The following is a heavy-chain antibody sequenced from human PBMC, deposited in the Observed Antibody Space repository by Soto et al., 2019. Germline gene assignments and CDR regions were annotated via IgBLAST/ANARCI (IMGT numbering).Heavy chain of an antibody. CDR1: GFTVSSNY. CDR3: AREGLVLVPTTVNSDYYYYAMDV. J-gene: IGHJ6*02. D-gene: IGHD2-2*01. V-gene: IGHV3-66*01. CDR2: IYSGGST. Sequence: PGGSLRLSCAASGFTVSSNYMSWVRQAPGKGLEWVSVIYSGGSTYYADSVKGRFTISRDNSKNTLYLQMNSLRAEDTAVYYCAREGLVLVPTTVNSDYYYYAMDVWAQGTTVTVSS.